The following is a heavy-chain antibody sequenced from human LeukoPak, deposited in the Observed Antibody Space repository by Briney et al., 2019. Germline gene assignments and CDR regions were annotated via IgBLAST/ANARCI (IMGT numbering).Heavy chain of an antibody. CDR3: ARHDRGDYGSLNY. V-gene: IGHV4-59*08. CDR2: IYYSGST. J-gene: IGHJ4*02. D-gene: IGHD4-17*01. CDR1: GGSISSYY. Sequence: PSETLSLTCTVSGGSISSYYWSWIRQPPGKGLEWIGYIYYSGSTNYNPSLKSRVTISVDTPKNQFSLKLTSVTAADTAVYYCARHDRGDYGSLNYWGQGTLVTVSS.